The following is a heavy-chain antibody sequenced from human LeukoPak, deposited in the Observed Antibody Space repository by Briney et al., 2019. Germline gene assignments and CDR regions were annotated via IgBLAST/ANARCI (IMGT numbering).Heavy chain of an antibody. V-gene: IGHV4-4*07. CDR3: VRGGAYGLLTGYYMDV. D-gene: IGHD3-9*01. Sequence: SETLSLTCTVSAGSITSYYWTWIRQPAGKELEWIGRIFADGSTNYNPSLKNRVTMSVDTSKNQFSLKLNSVTAADTAVYYCVRGGAYGLLTGYYMDVWGKGTTVTVSS. J-gene: IGHJ6*03. CDR2: IFADGST. CDR1: AGSITSYY.